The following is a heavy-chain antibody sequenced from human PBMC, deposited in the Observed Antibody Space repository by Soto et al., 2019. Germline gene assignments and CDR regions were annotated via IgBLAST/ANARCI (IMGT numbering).Heavy chain of an antibody. V-gene: IGHV3-23*01. J-gene: IGHJ4*02. CDR2: ISASGGST. Sequence: GGSLRLSCAASGFTFSNYAMSWVRQAPGKGLEWVSGISASGGSTYYADSVKGRFTISRDNSKTTLYLQMNSLRAEDTAIYYCAKAITNYDFWSGRDYWGQGTLVTVSS. CDR1: GFTFSNYA. CDR3: AKAITNYDFWSGRDY. D-gene: IGHD3-3*01.